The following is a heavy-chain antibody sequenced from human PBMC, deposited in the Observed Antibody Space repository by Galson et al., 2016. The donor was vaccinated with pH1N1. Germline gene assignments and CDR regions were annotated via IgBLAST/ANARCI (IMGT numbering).Heavy chain of an antibody. D-gene: IGHD4-17*01. CDR3: ARNGYGDYVGYSDY. Sequence: PALVNPTQTLTLTCTFSGFSLSTSGVGVGWIRQPPGKALGWLALIYWDDDKRYSPSLKSRLTITKDTSKNQVVLTMTNMDPVDTATYYCARNGYGDYVGYSDYWGQGTLVTVSS. CDR2: IYWDDDK. CDR1: GFSLSTSGVG. J-gene: IGHJ4*02. V-gene: IGHV2-5*02.